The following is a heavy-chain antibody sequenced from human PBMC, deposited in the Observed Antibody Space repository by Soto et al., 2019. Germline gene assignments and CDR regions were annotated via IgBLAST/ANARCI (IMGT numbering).Heavy chain of an antibody. CDR3: ARDLPNTFYYYSMDV. CDR1: GGTFSSYA. V-gene: IGHV1-69*13. J-gene: IGHJ6*02. Sequence: ASVKVSCKASGGTFSSYAISWVRQAPGQGLEWMGGIIPIFGTANYAQKFQGRVTITADESTSTAYMELSSLRSEDTAVYYCARDLPNTFYYYSMDVWGQGTTVTVSS. CDR2: IIPIFGTA. D-gene: IGHD3-16*01.